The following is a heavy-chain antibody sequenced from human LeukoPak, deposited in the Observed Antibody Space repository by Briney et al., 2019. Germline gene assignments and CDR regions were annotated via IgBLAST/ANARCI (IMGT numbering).Heavy chain of an antibody. D-gene: IGHD2-15*01. CDR2: ISSSSSYI. V-gene: IGHV3-21*01. Sequence: GGSLRLSCAASGFTFSSYSMNWVRQAPGKGLEWVSSISSSSSYIYYADSVKGRFTISRDNAKNSLYLQMNSLRAEDTAVYYCASTVGCSGGSCYLNYYYYYMDVWGKGTTVTVSS. CDR3: ASTVGCSGGSCYLNYYYYYMDV. CDR1: GFTFSSYS. J-gene: IGHJ6*03.